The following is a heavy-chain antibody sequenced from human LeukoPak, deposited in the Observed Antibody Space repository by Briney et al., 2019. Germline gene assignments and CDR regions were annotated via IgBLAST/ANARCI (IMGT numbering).Heavy chain of an antibody. CDR2: INQDGSEE. CDR3: VSDGGVSGYDLLDY. Sequence: GGSLRPSCAASGFTFSNYWMSWVRQAPGKGLEWVAHINQDGSEEHYMDSVKARFIISRDNAKNSLSLQMDSLRAEDTAVYYCVSDGGVSGYDLLDYWGQGTLVTVSS. J-gene: IGHJ4*02. D-gene: IGHD5-12*01. CDR1: GFTFSNYW. V-gene: IGHV3-7*01.